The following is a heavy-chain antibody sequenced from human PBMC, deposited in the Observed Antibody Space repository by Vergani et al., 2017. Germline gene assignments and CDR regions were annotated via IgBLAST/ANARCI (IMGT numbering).Heavy chain of an antibody. D-gene: IGHD3/OR15-3a*01. V-gene: IGHV3-30-3*01. J-gene: IGHJ5*02. CDR3: ARDFGPLRVTGWFDP. Sequence: VQLLESGGGLVQPGGSLRLSCAASGFTFSSYAMHWVRQAPGKGLEWVAVISYDGSNKYYADSVKGRFTISRDNSKNTLYLQMNSLRAEDTAVYYCARDFGPLRVTGWFDPWGQGTLVTVSS. CDR1: GFTFSSYA. CDR2: ISYDGSNK.